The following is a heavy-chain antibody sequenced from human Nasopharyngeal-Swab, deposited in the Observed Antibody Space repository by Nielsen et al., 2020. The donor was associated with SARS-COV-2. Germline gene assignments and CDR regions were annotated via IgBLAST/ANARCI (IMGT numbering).Heavy chain of an antibody. V-gene: IGHV3-11*01. Sequence: GESLTISCAASGFTVSGYYISWIRQAPGKGLEWIAYINPGGDVIAYADSVQGRFSISRDSATNSVYLQMNSLRTDDTAVYFCARKVALDIWGQGTVVTVSS. CDR2: INPGGDVI. CDR1: GFTVSGYY. CDR3: ARKVALDI. J-gene: IGHJ3*02.